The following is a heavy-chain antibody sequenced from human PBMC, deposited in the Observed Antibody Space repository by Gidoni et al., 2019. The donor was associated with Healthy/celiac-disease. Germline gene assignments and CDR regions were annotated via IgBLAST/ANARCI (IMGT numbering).Heavy chain of an antibody. CDR3: AREGWIQLWLRGDAFDI. Sequence: QVQLQQSGPGLVKPSPTLSITCAISGDSVSSNSVDWNWIRQSPSRGLEWLGRTYYRSNCNNDYALAVKSRITINPDTSKNQFPLQLNYVTHEDTDVYYCAREGWIQLWLRGDAFDIWGQGTMVTVSS. V-gene: IGHV6-1*01. CDR2: TYYRSNCNN. J-gene: IGHJ3*02. CDR1: GDSVSSNSVD. D-gene: IGHD5-18*01.